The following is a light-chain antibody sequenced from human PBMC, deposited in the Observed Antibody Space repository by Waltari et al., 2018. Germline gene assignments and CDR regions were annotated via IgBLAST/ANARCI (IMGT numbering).Light chain of an antibody. CDR1: QTINKY. V-gene: IGKV1-39*01. J-gene: IGKJ2*01. CDR2: VIS. Sequence: DIQMTQSPSSLSASVGDRVTITCRASQTINKYLNWYQKKPGRAPKVLISVISYLHTGVPSRFSGSGSGTDFTLTISSLQPEDFATYYCQQSDSLPYTFGQGTNLGV. CDR3: QQSDSLPYT.